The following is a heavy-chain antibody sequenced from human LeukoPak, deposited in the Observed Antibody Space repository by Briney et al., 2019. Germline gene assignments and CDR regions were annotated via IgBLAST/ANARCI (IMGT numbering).Heavy chain of an antibody. CDR3: ARDLISCSSTSCHNNWFDP. D-gene: IGHD2-2*02. CDR1: GGSISSYY. Sequence: SETLSLTCTVSGGSISSYYWSWIRQPAGKGLEWIGRIYTSGSTNYNPSLKSRVTMSVDTSKNQFSLKLSSVTAADTAVYYCARDLISCSSTSCHNNWFDPWGQGTLVTVSS. CDR2: IYTSGST. V-gene: IGHV4-4*07. J-gene: IGHJ5*02.